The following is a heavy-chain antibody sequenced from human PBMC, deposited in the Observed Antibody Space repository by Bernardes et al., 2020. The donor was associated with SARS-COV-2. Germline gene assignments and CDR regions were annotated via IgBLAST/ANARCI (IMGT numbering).Heavy chain of an antibody. CDR3: ATRVLE. CDR1: GFTFSGDW. J-gene: IGHJ4*02. CDR2: INPGGSEK. D-gene: IGHD1-1*01. V-gene: IGHV3-7*01. Sequence: GGSLRLSCVVSGFTFSGDWMSWVRQAPGKGLEWVANINPGGSEKSYVDSVTGRFTISKDDARNSLSLQMNSLRAEDTAVYYCATRVLERGQGTLVTVSS.